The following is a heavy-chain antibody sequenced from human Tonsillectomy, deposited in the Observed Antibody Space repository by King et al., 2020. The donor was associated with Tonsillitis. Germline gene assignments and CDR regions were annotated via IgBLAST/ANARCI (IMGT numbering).Heavy chain of an antibody. J-gene: IGHJ4*02. V-gene: IGHV1-18*01. D-gene: IGHD5-12*01. CDR3: ARNRATMIPHYFDY. CDR2: ISAYNGNT. CDR1: GYPFTTFG. Sequence: QLVQSGAEVKGPGASVTVSCKASGYPFTTFGINWVRQAPGQGLEWMGWISAYNGNTNYAQKFQDRVTMTTDTSPRTAYMELRSLRSDDTAVYYCARNRATMIPHYFDYWGQGTLVTVSS.